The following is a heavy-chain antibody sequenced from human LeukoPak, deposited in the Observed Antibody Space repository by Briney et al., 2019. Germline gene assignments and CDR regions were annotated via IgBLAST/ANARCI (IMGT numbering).Heavy chain of an antibody. J-gene: IGHJ6*02. V-gene: IGHV3-23*01. CDR3: AKEIMVEMATTYYYYYGMDV. CDR2: IIGRGGST. CDR1: GFTFSSYA. Sequence: GGSLRLSCAASGFTFSSYAMSWVRQAPGEGLEWVSAIIGRGGSTYYAESVKGRFTIHRDHSKNTLYLQMTSLRAEDTAVYYCAKEIMVEMATTYYYYYGMDVWGQGTTVTVSS. D-gene: IGHD5-24*01.